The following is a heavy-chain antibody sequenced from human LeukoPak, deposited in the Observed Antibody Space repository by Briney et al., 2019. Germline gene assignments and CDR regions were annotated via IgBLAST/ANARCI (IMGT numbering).Heavy chain of an antibody. Sequence: GGSLRLSCAASGFTFSSYAMSWVRQAPGKGLEWVSAISGSGGSTYYADSVKGRFTISTDDSKNTLYLQMNSLRAEDTAVYYCAKDRWELLPPKGMDVWGQGTTVTVSS. CDR3: AKDRWELLPPKGMDV. D-gene: IGHD1-26*01. J-gene: IGHJ6*02. V-gene: IGHV3-23*01. CDR2: ISGSGGST. CDR1: GFTFSSYA.